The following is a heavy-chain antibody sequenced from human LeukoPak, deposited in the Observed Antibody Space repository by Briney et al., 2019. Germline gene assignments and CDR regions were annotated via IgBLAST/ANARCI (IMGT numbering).Heavy chain of an antibody. CDR2: INPNSGGT. CDR1: GYTFTGYY. Sequence: AASVKVSCKASGYTFTGYYMHWVRQAPGQGLEWMGWINPNSGGTNYAQKFQGRVTMTRDTSISTAYMELSRLRSDDTAVYYCARVRKVHRICDYWGQGTLVTVSS. CDR3: ARVRKVHRICDY. D-gene: IGHD2-15*01. V-gene: IGHV1-2*02. J-gene: IGHJ4*02.